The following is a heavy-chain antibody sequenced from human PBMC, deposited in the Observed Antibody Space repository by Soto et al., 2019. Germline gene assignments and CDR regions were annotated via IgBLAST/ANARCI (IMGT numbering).Heavy chain of an antibody. J-gene: IGHJ4*02. CDR3: ARQIYDSDTGPNFQYSFDS. CDR1: GYSFAGYW. CDR2: IDPSDSQA. D-gene: IGHD3-22*01. Sequence: GESLKISWKGSGYSFAGYWITWVRQKPGKGLEWMGRIDPSDSQAYYSPSFRGHVTISFTKSITTVFLQWSSLRASDTAMYYCARQIYDSDTGPNFQYSFDSWGQGTPVTVS. V-gene: IGHV5-10-1*01.